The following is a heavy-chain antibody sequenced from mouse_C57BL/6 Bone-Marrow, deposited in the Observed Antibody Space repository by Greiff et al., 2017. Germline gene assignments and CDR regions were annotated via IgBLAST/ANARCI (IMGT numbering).Heavy chain of an antibody. Sequence: QVQLQQSGPELVKPGASVKISCKASGYAFSSSWMNWVKQRPGKGLEWIGRIYPGDGDTNYNGKFKGKATLTADKSSSTAYMQLSSLTSEDSAVYFCALSTRQRFAYWGQGTLVTVSA. CDR3: ALSTRQRFAY. D-gene: IGHD3-2*01. CDR2: IYPGDGDT. CDR1: GYAFSSSW. J-gene: IGHJ3*01. V-gene: IGHV1-82*01.